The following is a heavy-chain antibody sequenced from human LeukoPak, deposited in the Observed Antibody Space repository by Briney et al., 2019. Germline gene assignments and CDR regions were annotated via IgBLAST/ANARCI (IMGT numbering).Heavy chain of an antibody. D-gene: IGHD3-22*01. CDR1: GGSISSYY. Sequence: SETLSLTCTVSGGSISSYYWSWIRQPAGKGLEWIGRIYTSGSTNYNPSLKSRVTMSVDTSKNQFSLKLSSVTAADTAVYYCARAPPHYDSSGYYSSDAFDIWGQETMVTVSS. J-gene: IGHJ3*02. V-gene: IGHV4-4*07. CDR2: IYTSGST. CDR3: ARAPPHYDSSGYYSSDAFDI.